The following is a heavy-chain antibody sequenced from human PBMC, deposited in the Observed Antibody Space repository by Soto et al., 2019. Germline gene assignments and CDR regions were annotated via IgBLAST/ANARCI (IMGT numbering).Heavy chain of an antibody. CDR3: ARESPPWSGYDYMHYYYMDV. V-gene: IGHV1-18*01. CDR2: ISAYNSNT. CDR1: GYTFARYG. Sequence: ASVKVSCKTSGYTFARYGISCVRQAPGQGLEWMGWISAYNSNTKYPRSLQGRVTMTIDSSTTTAYMELRSLRPDDTAVYYCARESPPWSGYDYMHYYYMDVWGKGTTVTVSS. J-gene: IGHJ6*03. D-gene: IGHD5-12*01.